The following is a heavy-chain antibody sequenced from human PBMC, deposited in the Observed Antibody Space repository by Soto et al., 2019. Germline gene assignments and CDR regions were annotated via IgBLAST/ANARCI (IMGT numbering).Heavy chain of an antibody. J-gene: IGHJ4*02. V-gene: IGHV3-53*02. Sequence: EVQLVETGGGLIQPGGSLRLSCAGSGFTVSGSDMTWVRQAPGKGLEWSSIIYTCDSTYYADSVKGRLTISRDISKNTMSLQMNSLRVEDTAVYYGATVGGYGNTWGSFRFEYWGQGTLVTVSS. CDR2: IYTCDST. CDR3: ATVGGYGNTWGSFRFEY. CDR1: GFTVSGSD. D-gene: IGHD3-16*02.